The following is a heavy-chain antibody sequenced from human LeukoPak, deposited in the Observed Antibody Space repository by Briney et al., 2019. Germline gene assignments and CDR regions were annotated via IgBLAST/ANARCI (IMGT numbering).Heavy chain of an antibody. Sequence: GSLRLSCAASGFTFSSYWMHWVRQAPGKGLVWVSRINSDGSSTSYADSVKGRFTISRDNAKNTLYLQMNSLRAEDTAVYYCARQGGVATISGFYYYYYMDVWGKGTTVTVSS. J-gene: IGHJ6*03. D-gene: IGHD5-12*01. CDR3: ARQGGVATISGFYYYYYMDV. CDR2: INSDGSST. V-gene: IGHV3-74*01. CDR1: GFTFSSYW.